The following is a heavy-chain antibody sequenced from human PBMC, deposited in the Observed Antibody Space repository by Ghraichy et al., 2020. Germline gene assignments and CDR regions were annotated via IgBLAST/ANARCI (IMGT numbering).Heavy chain of an antibody. CDR2: INHSGST. D-gene: IGHD6-13*01. V-gene: IGHV4-34*01. J-gene: IGHJ4*02. Sequence: SETLSLTCAVYGGSFSGYYWSWIRQSPGKGLEWIGEINHSGSTNFNPSLKGRVTISVDTSKNQFSLKLSSVIAADTAVYYCARGARIAYGSNWGLDSWGQGTLVTVSS. CDR1: GGSFSGYY. CDR3: ARGARIAYGSNWGLDS.